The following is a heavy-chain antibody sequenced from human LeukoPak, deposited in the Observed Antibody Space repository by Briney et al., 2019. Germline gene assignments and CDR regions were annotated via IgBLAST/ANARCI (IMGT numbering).Heavy chain of an antibody. J-gene: IGHJ4*02. CDR1: GFTVSSNY. Sequence: QPGGSLRLSCAASGFTVSSNYMSWVRQAPGKGLEWVSVIYSGGSTYYADSVKGRFTISRDNSKNTLYLQMNSLRAEDTAVYYCARTTGELDPYFDYWGQGTLVTVSS. CDR2: IYSGGST. V-gene: IGHV3-53*01. CDR3: ARTTGELDPYFDY. D-gene: IGHD1-26*01.